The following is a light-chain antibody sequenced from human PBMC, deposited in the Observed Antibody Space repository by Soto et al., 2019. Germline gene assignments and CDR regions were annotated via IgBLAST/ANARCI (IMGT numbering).Light chain of an antibody. V-gene: IGKV3-15*01. CDR3: KQYNKWPPVT. CDR1: QSVSNN. J-gene: IGKJ2*01. CDR2: GAS. Sequence: EIVMTQSPATLSVSPGERATLSCRASQSVSNNLAWYQQKPVQTPRLLIYGASTRATGIPVRFSGCGSGTESSLSISILQSEAFAVYYCKQYNKWPPVTFGQGTKLEIK.